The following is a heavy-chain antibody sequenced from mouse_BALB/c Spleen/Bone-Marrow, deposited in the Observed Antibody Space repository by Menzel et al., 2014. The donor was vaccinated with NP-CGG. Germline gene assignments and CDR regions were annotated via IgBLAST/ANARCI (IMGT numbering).Heavy chain of an antibody. V-gene: IGHV6-6*02. Sequence: EVQVVESGGGLVQPGGSMKLSCVASGFTFSNYWMNWVRRSPEKGLEWVAEIRLKSNNYATHYAESVKGRFTISRDDSKSSVYLQMNNLRAEDTGIYYCTRGIYYGNYYAMDYWGQGTSVTVSS. CDR1: GFTFSNYW. CDR2: IRLKSNNYAT. CDR3: TRGIYYGNYYAMDY. J-gene: IGHJ4*01. D-gene: IGHD2-1*01.